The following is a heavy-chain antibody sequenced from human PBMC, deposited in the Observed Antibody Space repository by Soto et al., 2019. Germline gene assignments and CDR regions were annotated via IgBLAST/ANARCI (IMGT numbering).Heavy chain of an antibody. CDR2: ISSSGSNT. CDR3: ATNLLDY. D-gene: IGHD2-8*01. V-gene: IGHV3-23*01. Sequence: EVQLLESGGGLVQPGGSLRLSCAASGLTFGSYAMNWVRQAPGKGLEWVSTISSSGSNTYYADSVKGRFTISRDNSKDTLWLQMNSLRAEDTALYHCATNLLDYWGQGTLVTVSS. J-gene: IGHJ4*02. CDR1: GLTFGSYA.